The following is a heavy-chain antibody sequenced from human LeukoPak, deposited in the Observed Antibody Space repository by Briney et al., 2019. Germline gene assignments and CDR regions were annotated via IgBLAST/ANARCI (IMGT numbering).Heavy chain of an antibody. CDR2: ISAYNGDT. J-gene: IGHJ6*02. D-gene: IGHD1-1*01. CDR1: GYTFTNYG. CDR3: ARDLRTADSYNYYYGLDV. V-gene: IGHV1-18*01. Sequence: GASVKVSCKASGYTFTNYGVSWVRQAPGQGLEWMGWISAYNGDTNYAQKVQGRVTMTTDTSTTTAYMGVRSLRSDDTAVYYCARDLRTADSYNYYYGLDVWGQGTTVTVSS.